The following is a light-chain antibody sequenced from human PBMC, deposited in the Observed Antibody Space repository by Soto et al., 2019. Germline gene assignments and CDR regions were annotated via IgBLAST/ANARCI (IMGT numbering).Light chain of an antibody. Sequence: QSALTQPRSVSGSPGQSVTISCTGTSSDVGSYNHVSWYQQHPGKAPKVMIYDVTKRPSGVPDRFSGSKSGNTASLTISGLQAEDEADYFCCSYAGSYTVFGGGTKLTVL. J-gene: IGLJ2*01. CDR3: CSYAGSYTV. V-gene: IGLV2-11*01. CDR1: SSDVGSYNH. CDR2: DVT.